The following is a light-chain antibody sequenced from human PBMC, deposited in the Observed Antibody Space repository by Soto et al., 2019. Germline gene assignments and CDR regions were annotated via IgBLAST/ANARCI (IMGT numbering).Light chain of an antibody. J-gene: IGKJ1*01. CDR1: QSVSSN. V-gene: IGKV3-20*01. Sequence: EIVLTQSPATLSLSPGERATLSCRASQSVSSNLAWYQQKPGQAPRLLIYGASTRATGIPARFSGSGSGTEFTLTISRLEPEDFAVYYCQQYGSSLTFGQGTKVDIK. CDR3: QQYGSSLT. CDR2: GAS.